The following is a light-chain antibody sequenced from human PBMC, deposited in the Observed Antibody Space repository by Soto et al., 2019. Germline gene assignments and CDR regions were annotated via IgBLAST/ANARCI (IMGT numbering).Light chain of an antibody. V-gene: IGKV3-11*01. J-gene: IGKJ5*01. CDR1: QSVSGY. CDR2: DAS. CDR3: QHRSDLPIT. Sequence: EIVLTQSPATLSLSPGERATLSCRAIQSVSGYLAWYQQKPGQAPRLLIYDASNRATGIPARFSGSGSGTDFTLTISSLEPEDFAVYYCQHRSDLPITFGQGTRLEIK.